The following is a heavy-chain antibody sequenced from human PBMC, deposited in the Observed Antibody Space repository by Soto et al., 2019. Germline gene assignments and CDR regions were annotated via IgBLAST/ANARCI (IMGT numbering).Heavy chain of an antibody. CDR3: ASSTGGNNWFDP. Sequence: GGSLRLSCEASGFTFSSYWMHWVRQAPGKGLVWVSRINRDGSSTTYADSVKGRFAISRDNAKNTLYLQITGLRAEDTAVYYCASSTGGNNWFDPWGQGTLVTVSS. D-gene: IGHD7-27*01. CDR1: GFTFSSYW. J-gene: IGHJ5*02. CDR2: INRDGSST. V-gene: IGHV3-74*01.